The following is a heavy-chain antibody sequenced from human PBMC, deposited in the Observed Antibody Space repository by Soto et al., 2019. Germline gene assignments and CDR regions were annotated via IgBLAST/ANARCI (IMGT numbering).Heavy chain of an antibody. J-gene: IGHJ4*02. CDR2: IKGDGSDR. CDR3: ATIAYSTSWYLDY. Sequence: GSMRIASAAWGLRFKNYGMGGFRKKKGKGVEWAANIKGDGSDRYYVDSVKGRFTISRDNGKNSLFLQMNSLRAEDTALYYCATIAYSTSWYLDYWGQGALVTVSS. V-gene: IGHV3-7*05. CDR1: GLRFKNYG. D-gene: IGHD6-13*01.